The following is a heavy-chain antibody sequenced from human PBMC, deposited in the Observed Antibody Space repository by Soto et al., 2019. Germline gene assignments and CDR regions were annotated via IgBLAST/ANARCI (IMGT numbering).Heavy chain of an antibody. V-gene: IGHV1-18*01. J-gene: IGHJ6*03. CDR2: ISAYNGNT. CDR3: ARDYDFWSGYYPLLDYYDMDV. D-gene: IGHD3-3*01. CDR1: GYTFTSYG. Sequence: QVQLVQSGAEVKKPGASVKVSCKASGYTFTSYGISWVRQAPGQGLEWMGWISAYNGNTNYAQKLQGRVTMTTDTSTSTAYMELRSLRSDDTAVYYCARDYDFWSGYYPLLDYYDMDVWGKGTTVTVSS.